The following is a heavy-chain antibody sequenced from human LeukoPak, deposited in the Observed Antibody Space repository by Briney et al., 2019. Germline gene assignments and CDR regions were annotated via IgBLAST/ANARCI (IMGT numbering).Heavy chain of an antibody. CDR1: GFTFSSYS. J-gene: IGHJ4*02. D-gene: IGHD3-9*01. CDR3: ARDDDILTGYYQLDY. V-gene: IGHV3-48*01. Sequence: GGSLRLSCAASGFTFSSYSMNWVRQAPGKGLEWVSYISSSSNIISYADSVKGRFTISGDNAKNSLYLQMNSLRAEDTAVYYCARDDDILTGYYQLDYWGQGTLVTVSS. CDR2: ISSSSNII.